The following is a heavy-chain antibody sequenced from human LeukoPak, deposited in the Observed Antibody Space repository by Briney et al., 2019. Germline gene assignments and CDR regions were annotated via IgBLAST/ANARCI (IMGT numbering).Heavy chain of an antibody. J-gene: IGHJ3*01. V-gene: IGHV3-66*01. CDR2: IYSGGST. D-gene: IGHD4-17*01. Sequence: PGGSLRLSCADSGFTVSSNYMRWVRQALGKGLEWVSVIYSGGSTHYADSVKGRFTISRDNSKNTLCLQMNSLRAEDTAVYYCARDPTTDAFDLWGQGTLVTVSS. CDR1: GFTVSSNY. CDR3: ARDPTTDAFDL.